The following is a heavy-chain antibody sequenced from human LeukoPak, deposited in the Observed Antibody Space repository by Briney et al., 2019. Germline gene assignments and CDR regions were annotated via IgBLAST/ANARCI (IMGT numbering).Heavy chain of an antibody. CDR3: AKEQQLAHHNFDY. J-gene: IGHJ4*02. D-gene: IGHD6-13*01. CDR1: GFTFSSYG. Sequence: PGGSLRLSCAASGFTFSSYGMHWVRQAPGKGLEWVAVISYDGSNKYYADSVKGRFTISRDNSKNTLYLQMNSLRAEDTAVYYCAKEQQLAHHNFDYWGQGTLVTVSS. CDR2: ISYDGSNK. V-gene: IGHV3-30*18.